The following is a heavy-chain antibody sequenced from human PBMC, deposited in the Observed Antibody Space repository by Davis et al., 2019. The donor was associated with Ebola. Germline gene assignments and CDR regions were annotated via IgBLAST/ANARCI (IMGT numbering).Heavy chain of an antibody. D-gene: IGHD3-3*01. CDR2: IYTSGST. J-gene: IGHJ3*02. CDR3: AREGTDYDFWSGYFAHDAFDI. Sequence: PSETLSLTCTVSGGSISSGSYYWSWIRQPAGKGLEWIGHIYTSGSTNYNPSLKSRVTISVDTSKNQFSLKLSSVTAADTAVYYCAREGTDYDFWSGYFAHDAFDIWGQGTMVTVSS. V-gene: IGHV4-61*09. CDR1: GGSISSGSYY.